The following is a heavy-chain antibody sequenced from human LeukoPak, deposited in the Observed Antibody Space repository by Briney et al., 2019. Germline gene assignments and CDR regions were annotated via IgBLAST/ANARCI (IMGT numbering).Heavy chain of an antibody. CDR1: GFTFNDYG. J-gene: IGHJ5*02. CDR2: LNWNGSAT. Sequence: GGSLRLSCATSGFTFNDYGMSWVRQAPGKGLEWVSGLNWNGSATTYADSVKGRFTISRDNTENSLYLQINSLRAEDTAFYYCARVAVGGNWFLTRGEGTLVTVSS. CDR3: ARVAVGGNWFLT. D-gene: IGHD6-19*01. V-gene: IGHV3-20*04.